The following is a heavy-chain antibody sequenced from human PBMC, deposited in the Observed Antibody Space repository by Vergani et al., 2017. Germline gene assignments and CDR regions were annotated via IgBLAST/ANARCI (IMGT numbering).Heavy chain of an antibody. Sequence: QVQLQQWGAGLLKPSETLSLTCAVYGGSFSGYYWSWIRQPPGKGLEWIGEINHSGSTNYNPSLKSRVTISVDPSKNLFSLKLCSVTAADTAVYYCARGGYYCSSTSCYARSLDWFDPWGQGTLVTVSS. D-gene: IGHD2-2*01. J-gene: IGHJ5*02. CDR3: ARGGYYCSSTSCYARSLDWFDP. CDR2: INHSGST. CDR1: GGSFSGYY. V-gene: IGHV4-34*01.